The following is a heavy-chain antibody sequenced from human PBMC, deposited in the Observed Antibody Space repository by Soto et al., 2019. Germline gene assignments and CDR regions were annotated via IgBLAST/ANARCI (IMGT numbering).Heavy chain of an antibody. D-gene: IGHD3-3*01. Sequence: GGSLRLSCAASGFTFSSYSMNWVRQAPGKGLEWVSSISSSSSYIYYADSVKGRFTISRDNAKNSLYLQMNSLRAEDTDMYYCARENRDPHYDVWSGYYYYYYGMDVWGQGTTVTVSS. J-gene: IGHJ6*02. CDR2: ISSSSSYI. CDR3: ARENRDPHYDVWSGYYYYYYGMDV. V-gene: IGHV3-21*01. CDR1: GFTFSSYS.